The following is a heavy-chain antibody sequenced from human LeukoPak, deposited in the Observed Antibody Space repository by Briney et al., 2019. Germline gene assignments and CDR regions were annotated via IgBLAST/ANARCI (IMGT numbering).Heavy chain of an antibody. CDR3: TTGFLDPRIVGWELLRRRTFHI. D-gene: IGHD1-26*01. CDR1: GFTFSNAW. CDR2: IKNEIDGGTT. V-gene: IGHV3-15*01. Sequence: PGGSLRLSCVAPGFTFSNAWMSWVRQAPGKGLEWVGRIKNEIDGGTTDYAAPVKGKLTISRDDSKNTLYLQLNSLKTEDTAVYYCTTGFLDPRIVGWELLRRRTFHIWGQGTVVTVSS. J-gene: IGHJ3*02.